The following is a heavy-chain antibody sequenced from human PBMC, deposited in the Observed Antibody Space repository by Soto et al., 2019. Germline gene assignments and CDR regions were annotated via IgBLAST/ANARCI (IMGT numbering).Heavy chain of an antibody. D-gene: IGHD1-26*01. CDR2: IIPHNGDT. V-gene: IGHV1-18*04. CDR1: GYTFSNYG. CDR3: ARDLVGATFGRYGLDV. J-gene: IGHJ6*02. Sequence: ASVKVSCKASGYTFSNYGITWVRQAPGQGLEWMGWIIPHNGDTKYAQRLQGGVTMTADTSTSTAYMELRSLSSDDTAVFYCARDLVGATFGRYGLDVWGQGTTVTVSS.